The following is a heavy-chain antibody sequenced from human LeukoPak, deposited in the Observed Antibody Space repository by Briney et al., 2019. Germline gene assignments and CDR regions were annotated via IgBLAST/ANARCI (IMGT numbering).Heavy chain of an antibody. V-gene: IGHV1-69*05. CDR1: GYTLTAYY. CDR2: IIPIFGTA. CDR3: ARKLWFGDDDAFDI. D-gene: IGHD3-10*01. Sequence: ASVKVSCKASGYTLTAYYIYWVRQAPGQGLEWMGRIIPIFGTANYAQKFQGRVTITTDESTSTAYMELSSLRSEDTAVYYCARKLWFGDDDAFDIWGQGTMVTVSS. J-gene: IGHJ3*02.